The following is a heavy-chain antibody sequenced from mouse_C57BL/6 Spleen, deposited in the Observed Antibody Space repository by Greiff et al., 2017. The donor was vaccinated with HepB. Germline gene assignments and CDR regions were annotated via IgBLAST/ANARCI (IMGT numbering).Heavy chain of an antibody. V-gene: IGHV1-15*01. CDR1: GYTFTDYE. CDR2: IDPETGGT. CDR3: TRGDYYYYAMDY. Sequence: QVQLKQSGAELVRPGASVTLSCKASGYTFTDYEMHWVKQTPVHGLEWIGAIDPETGGTAYNQKFKGKAILTADKSSSTAYMELRSLTSEDSAVYYCTRGDYYYYAMDYWGQGTSVTVSS. J-gene: IGHJ4*01. D-gene: IGHD1-1*01.